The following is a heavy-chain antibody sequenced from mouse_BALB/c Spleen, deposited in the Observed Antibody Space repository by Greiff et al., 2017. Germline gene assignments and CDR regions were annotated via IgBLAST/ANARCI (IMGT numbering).Heavy chain of an antibody. J-gene: IGHJ4*01. CDR2: ILPGSGST. V-gene: IGHV1-9*01. CDR1: GYTFSSYW. Sequence: QVQLKESGAELMKPGASVKISCKATGYTFSSYWIEWVKQRPGHGLEWIGEILPGSGSTNYNEKFKGKATFTADTSSNTAYMQLSSLTSEDSAVYYCARCYYDYDGPMDYWGQGTSVTVSS. D-gene: IGHD2-4*01. CDR3: ARCYYDYDGPMDY.